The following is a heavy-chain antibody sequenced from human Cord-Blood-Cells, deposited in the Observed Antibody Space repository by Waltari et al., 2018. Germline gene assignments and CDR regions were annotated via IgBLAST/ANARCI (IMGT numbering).Heavy chain of an antibody. Sequence: QVQLVQSGAEVKKPGSSVKVSCKASGGTFSSYAISWVRQAPGQGLEWMGGIIPIFGTANYAQEFQGRVTITADESTSTAYMELSSLRSEDTAVYYCARDVDGYNYNWFDPWGQGTLVTVSS. CDR2: IIPIFGTA. D-gene: IGHD5-12*01. J-gene: IGHJ5*02. CDR1: GGTFSSYA. CDR3: ARDVDGYNYNWFDP. V-gene: IGHV1-69*01.